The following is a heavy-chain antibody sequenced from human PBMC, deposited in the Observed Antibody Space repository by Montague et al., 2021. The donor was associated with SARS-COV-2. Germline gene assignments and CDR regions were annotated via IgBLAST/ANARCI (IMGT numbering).Heavy chain of an antibody. D-gene: IGHD6-19*01. Sequence: SETLSLTCAVYGGSFSGYYWSWIRQPPGKGLEWIGEINHSGSTNXNPSLKSRVTRSVDTSKNQFSLKLSSVTAADTAVYYCARGSRQWLVRPPHYYYFDYWGQGTLVTVSS. CDR3: ARGSRQWLVRPPHYYYFDY. CDR2: INHSGST. J-gene: IGHJ4*02. V-gene: IGHV4-34*01. CDR1: GGSFSGYY.